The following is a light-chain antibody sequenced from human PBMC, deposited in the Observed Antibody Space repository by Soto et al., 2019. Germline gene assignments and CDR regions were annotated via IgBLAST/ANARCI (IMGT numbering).Light chain of an antibody. CDR2: KAS. V-gene: IGKV1-5*03. Sequence: DIQMTQSPSTLSASVGDRVTITCRASQSISSWLAWYQQKPGKAPKLLIYKASYLESGVPSRFSGSGSGTEFTLYISSLQPDDFATYYCQQYHSYPYTFGQGTKLEIK. CDR1: QSISSW. J-gene: IGKJ2*01. CDR3: QQYHSYPYT.